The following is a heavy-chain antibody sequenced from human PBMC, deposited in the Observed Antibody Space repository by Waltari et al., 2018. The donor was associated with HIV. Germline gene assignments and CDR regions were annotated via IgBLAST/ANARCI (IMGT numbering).Heavy chain of an antibody. J-gene: IGHJ4*02. D-gene: IGHD4-17*01. CDR3: ARWFPSRGYDYGDYVVY. Sequence: QVQLQESGPGLVKPSQTLSLTCTVPARSLSRGGSYWSWIRQHPGKGLEWIGYIYYSGSTYYNPSLKSRVTISVDTSKNQFSLKLSSVTAADTAVYYCARWFPSRGYDYGDYVVYWGQGTLVTVSS. CDR1: ARSLSRGGSY. CDR2: IYYSGST. V-gene: IGHV4-31*03.